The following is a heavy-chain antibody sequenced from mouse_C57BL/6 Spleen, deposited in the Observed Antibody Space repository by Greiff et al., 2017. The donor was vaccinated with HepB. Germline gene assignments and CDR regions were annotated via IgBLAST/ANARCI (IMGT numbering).Heavy chain of an antibody. D-gene: IGHD1-1*01. CDR3: ARLFTTVVATNYFDY. CDR1: GFNIKDYY. Sequence: EVKLEESGAELVKPGASVKLSCTASGFNIKDYYMHWVKQRTEQGLEWIGRIDPEDGETKYAPKFQGKATITADTSSNTAYLQLSSLTSEDTAVYYCARLFTTVVATNYFDYWGQGTTLTVSS. J-gene: IGHJ2*01. V-gene: IGHV14-2*01. CDR2: IDPEDGET.